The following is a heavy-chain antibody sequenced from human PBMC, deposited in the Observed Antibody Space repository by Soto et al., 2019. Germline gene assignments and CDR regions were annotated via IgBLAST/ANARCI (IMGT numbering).Heavy chain of an antibody. CDR3: ARAPSGYCTNGVCYTVSGYYYGMDV. Sequence: GASVKVSCKASGGTFSSYAISWVRQAPGQGLEWMGGIIPIFGTANYAQKFQGRVTITADESTSTAYMELSSLRSEDTAVYYCARAPSGYCTNGVCYTVSGYYYGMDVWGQGTTVTVSS. D-gene: IGHD2-8*01. J-gene: IGHJ6*02. CDR2: IIPIFGTA. V-gene: IGHV1-69*13. CDR1: GGTFSSYA.